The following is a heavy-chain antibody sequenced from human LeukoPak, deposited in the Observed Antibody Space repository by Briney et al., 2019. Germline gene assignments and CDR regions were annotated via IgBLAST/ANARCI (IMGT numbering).Heavy chain of an antibody. D-gene: IGHD3-10*01. CDR2: IIPIFGPA. Sequence: SVKVSCKASGDTFRKFAISWVRQAPGQGLEWMGGIIPIFGPANYAQNFQGRVAIVADESASTAYMELRSLRSEDTAVYYCATRYYYDSGSFSPFYYWGQGTLLTVSS. CDR3: ATRYYYDSGSFSPFYY. V-gene: IGHV1-69*13. J-gene: IGHJ4*02. CDR1: GDTFRKFA.